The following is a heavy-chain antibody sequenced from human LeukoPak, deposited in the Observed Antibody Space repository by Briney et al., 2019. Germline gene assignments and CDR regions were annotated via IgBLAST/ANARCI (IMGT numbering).Heavy chain of an antibody. J-gene: IGHJ4*02. CDR3: AKDRHYQSNVLDY. Sequence: GGSLRLSCAASGFAFSSFGMSWVRQAPGKGLEWVSVIYSGGSTYYADSVKGRFTISRDNSKNTVYLQMNSLTTEDTAVYYCAKDRHYQSNVLDYWGQGTLVTVSS. CDR1: GFAFSSFG. V-gene: IGHV3-66*02. D-gene: IGHD3-22*01. CDR2: IYSGGST.